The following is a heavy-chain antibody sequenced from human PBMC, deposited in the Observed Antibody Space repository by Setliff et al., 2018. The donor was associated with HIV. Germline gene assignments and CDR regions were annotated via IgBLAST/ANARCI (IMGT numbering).Heavy chain of an antibody. CDR2: IAPNSGGT. D-gene: IGHD3-9*01. CDR1: GYTFTSYD. CDR3: ARYRPRSYDDILTGFGRFDH. Sequence: ASVKVSCKASGYTFTSYDINWVRQAPGQGLEWMGRIAPNSGGTKYAQKFEGRVTMTTDTSTSTAYMELRSLSSDDTAVYYCARYRPRSYDDILTGFGRFDHWGQGSVVTGSS. V-gene: IGHV1-18*01. J-gene: IGHJ4*02.